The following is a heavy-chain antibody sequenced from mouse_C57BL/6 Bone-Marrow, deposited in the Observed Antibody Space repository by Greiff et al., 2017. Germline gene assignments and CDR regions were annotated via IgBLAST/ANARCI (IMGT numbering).Heavy chain of an antibody. Sequence: EVQVVESGPGLVKPSQSLSLTCSVTGYSITSGYYWNWTRPFPGNNQEWMGYISYDGSNNYNPTLKNRTPITSDTSNNQFFLQLISVTTEDTATYYCAREHYSNPCFAYWGQGTLVTVSS. V-gene: IGHV3-6*01. CDR1: GYSITSGYY. D-gene: IGHD2-5*01. CDR3: AREHYSNPCFAY. CDR2: ISYDGSN. J-gene: IGHJ3*01.